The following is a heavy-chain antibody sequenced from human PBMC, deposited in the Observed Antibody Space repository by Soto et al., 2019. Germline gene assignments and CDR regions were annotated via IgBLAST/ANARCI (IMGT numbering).Heavy chain of an antibody. Sequence: QVQLVPSGAEVKKPGSSVKVSCKASGGTFSSYAISWLRQAPGHGLEWMGGIIPISSPANYAPKFQGRVKSTAHESTSIAYTELSSRRSEATAVYYCARGLSDGTYYFAYWGQGTLVTVSS. D-gene: IGHD5-18*01. CDR1: GGTFSSYA. CDR3: ARGLSDGTYYFAY. J-gene: IGHJ4*02. CDR2: IIPISSPA. V-gene: IGHV1-69*01.